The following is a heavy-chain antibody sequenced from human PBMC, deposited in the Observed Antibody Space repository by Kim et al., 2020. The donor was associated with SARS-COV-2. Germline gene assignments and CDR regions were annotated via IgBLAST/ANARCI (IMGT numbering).Heavy chain of an antibody. Sequence: GESLKISCKGSGYNFPDYWIAWVRQVPGKGLEWMGIIYPGDSDSKYSPSLQGQVNFSADKSTSTAYLQWSSLKASDSGIYYCVRHNSGWSEGDYWGQGTLVTVSS. J-gene: IGHJ4*02. V-gene: IGHV5-51*01. CDR2: IYPGDSDS. CDR1: GYNFPDYW. D-gene: IGHD6-19*01. CDR3: VRHNSGWSEGDY.